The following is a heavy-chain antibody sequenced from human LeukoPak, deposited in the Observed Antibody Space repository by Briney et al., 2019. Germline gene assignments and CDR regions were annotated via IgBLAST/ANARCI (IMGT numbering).Heavy chain of an antibody. CDR3: ACGEQVVVVAATNYGMDV. D-gene: IGHD2-15*01. Sequence: GRSLRLSCAASGFTFSSYEMNWVRQAPGKGLEWVSYISSSGSTIYYADSVKGRFTISRDNAKNSLYLQMNSLRAEDTAVYYCACGEQVVVVAATNYGMDVWGQGTTVTVSS. J-gene: IGHJ6*02. CDR1: GFTFSSYE. CDR2: ISSSGSTI. V-gene: IGHV3-48*03.